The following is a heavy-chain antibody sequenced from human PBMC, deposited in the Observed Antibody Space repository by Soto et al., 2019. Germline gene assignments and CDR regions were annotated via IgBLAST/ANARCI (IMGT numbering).Heavy chain of an antibody. CDR1: GYTFTDYY. D-gene: IGHD6-6*01. CDR3: VRGPPISFSAARGPIWDY. Sequence: QVQLVQSGAEVKKPGASVKVSCKASGYTFTDYYMHWVRQAPGQGLEWMGWINPNSGGTNYAQKFQDWVTMTRDTSISTAYMDLRRMKSDDTAVYYCVRGPPISFSAARGPIWDYWGQGTLVTVSS. CDR2: INPNSGGT. J-gene: IGHJ4*02. V-gene: IGHV1-2*04.